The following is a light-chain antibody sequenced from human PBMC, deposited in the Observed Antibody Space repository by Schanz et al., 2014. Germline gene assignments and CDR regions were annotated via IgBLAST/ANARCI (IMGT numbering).Light chain of an antibody. Sequence: QSALTQPASVSGSPGQSITISCTGTSSDVGGYNYVSWYQQHPGRAPKLILYYVSHRPSGASNRFSGSKSGNTASLTISGLQAEDGADYYCSSYAGSNNLLFGGGTKVTVL. CDR1: SSDVGGYNY. J-gene: IGLJ2*01. CDR2: YVS. V-gene: IGLV2-14*03. CDR3: SSYAGSNNLL.